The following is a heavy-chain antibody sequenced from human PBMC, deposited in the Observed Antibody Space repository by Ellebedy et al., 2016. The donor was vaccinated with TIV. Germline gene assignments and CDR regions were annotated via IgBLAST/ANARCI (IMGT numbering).Heavy chain of an antibody. D-gene: IGHD1-1*01. CDR2: VKQDGSET. V-gene: IGHV3-7*03. CDR1: GFTFSTYW. Sequence: GESLKISCAASGFTFSTYWMSWVRQAPGKGLEWVANVKQDGSETYYVDSVEGRFIISRDNAKNSLYLRINSPRDEDTALYYCARAGSSYWYFDLWGRGTLVTVSS. CDR3: ARAGSSYWYFDL. J-gene: IGHJ2*01.